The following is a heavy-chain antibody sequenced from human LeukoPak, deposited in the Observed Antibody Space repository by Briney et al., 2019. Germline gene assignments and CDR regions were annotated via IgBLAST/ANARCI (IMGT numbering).Heavy chain of an antibody. V-gene: IGHV3-74*01. D-gene: IGHD1-14*01. J-gene: IGHJ4*02. Sequence: TGGSLRLSCAASGFTFSSYWMHWVRQAPGKGLVWVSRINSDGSSTSYADSVKGRFTISRDNAKNTLYLQMNSLRVEDTAVYYCARDPRGPTGYDHSGRDTFDYWGQGTLVTVSS. CDR2: INSDGSST. CDR1: GFTFSSYW. CDR3: ARDPRGPTGYDHSGRDTFDY.